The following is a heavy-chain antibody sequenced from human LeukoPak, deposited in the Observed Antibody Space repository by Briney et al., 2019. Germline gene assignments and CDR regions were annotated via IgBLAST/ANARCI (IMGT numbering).Heavy chain of an antibody. CDR1: GFTFDDYA. D-gene: IGHD3-10*01. V-gene: IGHV3-43D*03. CDR2: ISWDGGST. Sequence: RPGGSLRLSCAASGFTFDDYAMHWVRQAPGKGLEWVSFISWDGGSTYYADSVKGRFTISRDNSKNSLYLQMNSLRGEDTALYYCAKDMAAYYYSSGNIDYWGQGTLVTVSS. J-gene: IGHJ4*02. CDR3: AKDMAAYYYSSGNIDY.